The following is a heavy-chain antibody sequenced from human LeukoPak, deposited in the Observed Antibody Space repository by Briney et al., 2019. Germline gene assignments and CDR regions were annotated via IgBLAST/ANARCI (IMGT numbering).Heavy chain of an antibody. Sequence: GASVKVSCKVSGYTLTELSMHWVRQAPGKGLEWMGGFDPEDGETIYAQKFQGRVTMTADTSTDTAYMELSSLRSEDTAVYYCATEGKMVRGVYTDYWGQGTLVTVSS. J-gene: IGHJ4*02. V-gene: IGHV1-24*01. CDR2: FDPEDGET. D-gene: IGHD3-10*01. CDR1: GYTLTELS. CDR3: ATEGKMVRGVYTDY.